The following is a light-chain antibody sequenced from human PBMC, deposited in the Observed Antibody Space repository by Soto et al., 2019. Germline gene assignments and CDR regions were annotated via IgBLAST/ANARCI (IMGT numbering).Light chain of an antibody. CDR1: QSVSSNY. J-gene: IGKJ4*01. Sequence: EIVLTQSPGTRSLSPGERATLSGRASQSVSSNYLAWYPQKPGQAPKVLIYRASSRATGIPDRFSGSGSGTDFPLTISTLEPEDFAVYYCQQYGSSPLTFGGGTKVDI. V-gene: IGKV3-20*01. CDR2: RAS. CDR3: QQYGSSPLT.